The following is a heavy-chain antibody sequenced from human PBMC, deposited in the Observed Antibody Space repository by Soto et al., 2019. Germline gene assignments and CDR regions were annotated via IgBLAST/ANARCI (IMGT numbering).Heavy chain of an antibody. Sequence: GGSLRLSCSASGFTFSSYDMHWVRQGPGKGLEWVSAIGTAGDTNYAGSVKGRFTISRENAKNSLYLQMNSLRAGDTAIYFCARAIGPTLFDYWGQGALVTVSS. J-gene: IGHJ4*02. CDR3: ARAIGPTLFDY. CDR2: IGTAGDT. D-gene: IGHD3-22*01. V-gene: IGHV3-13*04. CDR1: GFTFSSYD.